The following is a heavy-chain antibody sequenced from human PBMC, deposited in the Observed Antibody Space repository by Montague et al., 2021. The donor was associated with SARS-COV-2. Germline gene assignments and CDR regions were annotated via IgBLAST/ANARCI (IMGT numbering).Heavy chain of an antibody. J-gene: IGHJ4*02. CDR3: ARGTLSVKMVVVFFLGGLYYFDS. D-gene: IGHD3-16*01. V-gene: IGHV4-34*01. Sequence: SETLSLTCAVYGGSFSNHSWSWIRQSPGKGLEWIGESTESGSTNXNPSLKSRVTISVDTSKNQFSLNLKSVTAADTAVYYCARGTLSVKMVVVFFLGGLYYFDSWGQGTLVTVSS. CDR2: STESGST. CDR1: GGSFSNHS.